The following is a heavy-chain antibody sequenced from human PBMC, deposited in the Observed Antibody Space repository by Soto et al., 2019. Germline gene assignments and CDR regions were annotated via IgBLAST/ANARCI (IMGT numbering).Heavy chain of an antibody. CDR3: ALTFDTPSLDY. V-gene: IGHV1-18*01. D-gene: IGHD5-18*01. CDR2: ISANNGNT. J-gene: IGHJ4*02. CDR1: VYTFTTMG. Sequence: ASVKVSCKASVYTFTTMGFSWFRQPPGQGLEGMGWISANNGNTNYAQKLQGRVTMTTDTSTSTAYMELRSLRSDDTAVYYCALTFDTPSLDYWGQGTLVTVSS.